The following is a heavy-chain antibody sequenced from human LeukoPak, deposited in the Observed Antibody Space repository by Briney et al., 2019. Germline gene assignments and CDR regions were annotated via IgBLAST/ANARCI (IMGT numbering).Heavy chain of an antibody. D-gene: IGHD6-19*01. CDR3: ATCLGIAVAGSGSAATQA. J-gene: IGHJ5*01. CDR1: GFTFSSYG. Sequence: GGSLRLSCAASGFTFSSYGMHWVRQAPGKGLEWVAFIRYDGCNKYYADSVKGRFTISRDNSKNTLYLQMNSLRAEDRAVYYCATCLGIAVAGSGSAATQAWGERTLVTVSS. V-gene: IGHV3-30*02. CDR2: IRYDGCNK.